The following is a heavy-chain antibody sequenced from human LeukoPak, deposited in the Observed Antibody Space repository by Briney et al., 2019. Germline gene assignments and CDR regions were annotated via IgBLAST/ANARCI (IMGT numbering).Heavy chain of an antibody. CDR1: GFGFGQYE. CDR2: ISVRAGTI. Sequence: GGSLRLSCAASGFGFGQYEMNWVRQAPGKGLEWIAYISVRAGTIYYGDSAEGRFTISRDDARNSLYLQMNGLRVEDQAICYCAKDFPHYYEVPHGMDVWGQGTTVTV. V-gene: IGHV3-48*03. J-gene: IGHJ6*02. CDR3: AKDFPHYYEVPHGMDV. D-gene: IGHD3-22*01.